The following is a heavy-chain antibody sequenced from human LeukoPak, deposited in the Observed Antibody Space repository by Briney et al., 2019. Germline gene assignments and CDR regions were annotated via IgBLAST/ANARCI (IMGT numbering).Heavy chain of an antibody. J-gene: IGHJ6*04. CDR3: ARHASGTMDV. CDR2: IHHSGST. D-gene: IGHD1-1*01. CDR1: GGSISSYY. Sequence: SETLPLTCTVSGGSISSYYWSWIRQPPGKGLEWIGHIHHSGSTHYNSSLKSRVTISMDRSENQVSLKLNSVTAADTAMYYCARHASGTMDVWGKGTTVTVSS. V-gene: IGHV4-59*08.